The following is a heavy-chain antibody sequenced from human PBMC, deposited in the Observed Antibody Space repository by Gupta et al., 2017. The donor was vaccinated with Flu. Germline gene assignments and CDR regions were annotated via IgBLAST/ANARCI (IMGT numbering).Heavy chain of an antibody. V-gene: IGHV1-2*02. CDR1: GYVFGAYY. CDR3: ARLKTGGRYYYSGLDV. D-gene: IGHD2-8*02. J-gene: IGHJ6*02. Sequence: QVELLQSGAEVKKPGASVRVSCQASGYVFGAYYIHWVRQAPGQGPEWMGWINPSSGDTKYAQNLQGRVLMTRDSSITTAYMELFRLRSDDTAIYYCARLKTGGRYYYSGLDVWGQGTTVTVSS. CDR2: INPSSGDT.